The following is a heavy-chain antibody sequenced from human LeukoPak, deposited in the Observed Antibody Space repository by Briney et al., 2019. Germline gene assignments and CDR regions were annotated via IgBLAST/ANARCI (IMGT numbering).Heavy chain of an antibody. CDR3: AREVAAAGTVYFDY. J-gene: IGHJ4*02. Sequence: SETLSLTCAVSGGSISSSNWWSWVRQPPGKGLEWIGEIYHSGSTNYNPSLKSRVTISVDKSKNQFSLKLSSVTAADTAVYYCAREVAAAGTVYFDYWGQGTLVTVSS. V-gene: IGHV4-4*02. CDR2: IYHSGST. CDR1: GGSISSSNW. D-gene: IGHD6-13*01.